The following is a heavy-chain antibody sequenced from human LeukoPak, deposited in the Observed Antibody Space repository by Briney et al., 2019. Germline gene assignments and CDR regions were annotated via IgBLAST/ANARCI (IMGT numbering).Heavy chain of an antibody. Sequence: SETLSLSCTVSGGSISSYQWNWVRQPAGKGLEWIGRIYTTGRTKYNPSLKSRVTISADTSKNHFTLTLSSVTAADTAVYYCARSRGFLAHFDYWGQGTLVTVSS. CDR2: IYTTGRT. J-gene: IGHJ4*02. CDR3: ARSRGFLAHFDY. V-gene: IGHV4-4*07. CDR1: GGSISSYQ. D-gene: IGHD3-3*01.